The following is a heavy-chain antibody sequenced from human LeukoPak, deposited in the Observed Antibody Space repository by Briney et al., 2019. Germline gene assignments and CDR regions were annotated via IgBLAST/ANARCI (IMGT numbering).Heavy chain of an antibody. CDR1: GYTFTSYG. J-gene: IGHJ4*02. CDR3: ARWAYGDYSDYFDY. V-gene: IGHV1-18*01. CDR2: ISAYNGNT. D-gene: IGHD4-17*01. Sequence: GASVKVSCKASGYTFTSYGISWVRQAPGQGVEWMGWISAYNGNTNYAQKLQGRVTMTTDTSTSTAYMELRSLRSDDTAVYYCARWAYGDYSDYFDYWGQGTLVTVSS.